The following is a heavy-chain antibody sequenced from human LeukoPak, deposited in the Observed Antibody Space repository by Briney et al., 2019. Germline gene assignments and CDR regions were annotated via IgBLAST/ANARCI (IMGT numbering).Heavy chain of an antibody. Sequence: PGGSLRLSCAASGFTFDDYAMHWVRQAPGKGLEWVSLISWDGGSSYYADSVKGRFTISSDNSKNSLYLQVNSLRAQDTALYYCAKDSKAVTGTGNIDYWGQGTLVTVSS. CDR1: GFTFDDYA. J-gene: IGHJ4*02. D-gene: IGHD6-19*01. V-gene: IGHV3-43D*03. CDR3: AKDSKAVTGTGNIDY. CDR2: ISWDGGSS.